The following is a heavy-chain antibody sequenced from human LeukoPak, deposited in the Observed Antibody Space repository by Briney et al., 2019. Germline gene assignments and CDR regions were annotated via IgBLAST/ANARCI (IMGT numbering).Heavy chain of an antibody. D-gene: IGHD3-9*01. V-gene: IGHV4-59*01. CDR3: ARYNDILTFAYYFDY. CDR2: IYYSGST. Sequence: SGTLSLTCTASGGSISSYYWSWIRQPPGKGLEWIGYIYYSGSTNYNPSLKSRVTISVDTSKNQFSLKLSSVNAADTAVYYCARYNDILTFAYYFDYWGQGTLVTVSS. CDR1: GGSISSYY. J-gene: IGHJ4*02.